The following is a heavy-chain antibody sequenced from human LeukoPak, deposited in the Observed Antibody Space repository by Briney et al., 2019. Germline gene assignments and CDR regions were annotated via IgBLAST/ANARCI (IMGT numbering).Heavy chain of an antibody. D-gene: IGHD3-22*01. V-gene: IGHV3-11*06. CDR3: VSDDSSGYYSGY. J-gene: IGHJ4*02. CDR1: EFTFSDYD. CDR2: MSSSSRYT. Sequence: GGSLRLSCASSEFTFSDYDRSWIRQAPGKGLDWVSYMSSSSRYTNYADSVKGRFTISRDNAKNSLYLQMNSLRAEDTAVYYCVSDDSSGYYSGYWGQGTLVTVSS.